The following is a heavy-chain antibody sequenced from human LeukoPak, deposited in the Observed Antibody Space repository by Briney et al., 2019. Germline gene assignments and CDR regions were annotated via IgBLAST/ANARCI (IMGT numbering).Heavy chain of an antibody. CDR2: IIPIFGTA. Sequence: SVKVSCKASGGTFSSYAISWVRQAPGQGLEWMGRIIPIFGTADYAQKFQGRVTITADESTSTAYMELSSLRSEDTAVYYCARARNPFGVVIPWDYWGQGTLVTVSS. D-gene: IGHD3-3*01. J-gene: IGHJ4*02. CDR3: ARARNPFGVVIPWDY. V-gene: IGHV1-69*13. CDR1: GGTFSSYA.